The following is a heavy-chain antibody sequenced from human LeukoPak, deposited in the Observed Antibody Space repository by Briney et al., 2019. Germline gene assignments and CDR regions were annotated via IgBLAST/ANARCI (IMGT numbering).Heavy chain of an antibody. CDR1: QYNFTSYY. CDR2: INPSGGST. Sequence: ASVKVSCKASQYNFTSYYIHWVRQAPGQGLEWMGIINPSGGSTSYAQKFQGRVTMTRDTSTTTVYMELRSLRSDDTAVYYCARGGVTSEVDSWGQGTLVTVSS. D-gene: IGHD2-21*02. V-gene: IGHV1-46*01. J-gene: IGHJ4*02. CDR3: ARGGVTSEVDS.